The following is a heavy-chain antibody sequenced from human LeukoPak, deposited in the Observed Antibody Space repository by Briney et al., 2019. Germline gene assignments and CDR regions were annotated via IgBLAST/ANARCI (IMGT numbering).Heavy chain of an antibody. CDR2: ISGSGGST. D-gene: IGHD6-13*01. J-gene: IGHJ6*03. Sequence: GGSLRLSCAASGFTFSSYGMHWVRQAPGKGLEWVSAISGSGGSTYYADSVKGRFTISRDNSKNTLYLQMNSLRAEDTAVYYCAKAHSSSWSYYYYYMDVWGKGTTVTVSS. CDR1: GFTFSSYG. CDR3: AKAHSSSWSYYYYYMDV. V-gene: IGHV3-23*01.